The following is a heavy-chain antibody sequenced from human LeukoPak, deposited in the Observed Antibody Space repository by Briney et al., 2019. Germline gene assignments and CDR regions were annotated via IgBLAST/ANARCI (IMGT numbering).Heavy chain of an antibody. J-gene: IGHJ4*02. CDR1: GFTFSSYS. Sequence: GGPLRLSCAASGFTFSSYSMNGVRQAPGKGLEWVSSISSSSSYIYYADSVKGRFTISRDNAKNSLYLQMNSLRAEDTAVYYCARSGGCSSTSCSPNFDYWGQGTLVTASS. D-gene: IGHD2-2*01. V-gene: IGHV3-21*01. CDR3: ARSGGCSSTSCSPNFDY. CDR2: ISSSSSYI.